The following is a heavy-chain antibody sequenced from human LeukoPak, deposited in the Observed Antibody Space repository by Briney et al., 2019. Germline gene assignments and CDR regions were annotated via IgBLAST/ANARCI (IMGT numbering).Heavy chain of an antibody. Sequence: EGSLRLSCAASGFTFSSYSMNWVRQAPGKGLEWVSSISSSSSYIYYADSVKGRFTISRDNAKNSLYLQMNSLRAEDTAVYYCASSLYDFWSGYYFDYWGQGTLVTVSS. V-gene: IGHV3-21*01. CDR1: GFTFSSYS. CDR2: ISSSSSYI. J-gene: IGHJ4*02. CDR3: ASSLYDFWSGYYFDY. D-gene: IGHD3-3*01.